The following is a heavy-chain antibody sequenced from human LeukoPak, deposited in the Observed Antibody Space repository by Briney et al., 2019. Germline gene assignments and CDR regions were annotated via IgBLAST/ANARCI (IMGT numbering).Heavy chain of an antibody. CDR1: GGSISSGGYY. CDR3: ARARSAAGNFDY. V-gene: IGHV4-31*03. J-gene: IGHJ4*02. D-gene: IGHD6-13*01. CDR2: IYYSGST. Sequence: PSEPLSLTCTVSGGSISSGGYYWSWIRQHPGKGLEWIGYIYYSGSTYYNPSLKSRVTISADTSKNQFSLKLSSVTAAYTAVYYCARARSAAGNFDYWGQGTLVTVSS.